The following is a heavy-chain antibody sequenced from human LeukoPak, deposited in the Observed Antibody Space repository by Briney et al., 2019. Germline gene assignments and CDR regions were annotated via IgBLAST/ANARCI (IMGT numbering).Heavy chain of an antibody. CDR1: GYTFTNYW. V-gene: IGHV5-51*01. D-gene: IGHD6-13*01. Sequence: GESLKISCEASGYTFTNYWFGWVRQMPGKGLEWMGIINARDSDTRYTPSFQGQVTISADKSISTAYLQWSSLKASDTAMYYCARHGGGSSSESDYWGQGTLVTVSS. CDR3: ARHGGGSSSESDY. CDR2: INARDSDT. J-gene: IGHJ4*02.